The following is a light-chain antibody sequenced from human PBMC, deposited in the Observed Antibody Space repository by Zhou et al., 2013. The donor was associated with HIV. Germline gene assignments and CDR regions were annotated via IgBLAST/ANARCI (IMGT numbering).Light chain of an antibody. V-gene: IGKV1-13*02. CDR2: DAS. Sequence: AIQLTQSPSSLSASVGDRVTITCRASQGISSALAWYQQKPGKAPKLLIYDASSLESGVPSRFSGSGSGTDFSLTINSLQPEDFATYYCQQLDSNPHTFGQGTRLEIK. CDR3: QQLDSNPHT. J-gene: IGKJ2*01. CDR1: QGISSA.